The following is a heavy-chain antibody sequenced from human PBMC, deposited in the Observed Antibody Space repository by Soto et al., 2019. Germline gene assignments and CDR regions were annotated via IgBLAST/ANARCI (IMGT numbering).Heavy chain of an antibody. CDR2: IYYSGST. V-gene: IGHV4-31*03. CDR1: GGSISSGGYY. CDR3: ARERRLVAATLPPPPTYGMDV. Sequence: PSETLSLTCTVSGGSISSGGYYWSWIRQHPGKGLEWIGYIYYSGSTYYNPSLKSRVTISVDTSKNQFSLKLSSVTAADTAVYYCARERRLVAATLPPPPTYGMDVWGQGTTDTVS. J-gene: IGHJ6*02. D-gene: IGHD2-15*01.